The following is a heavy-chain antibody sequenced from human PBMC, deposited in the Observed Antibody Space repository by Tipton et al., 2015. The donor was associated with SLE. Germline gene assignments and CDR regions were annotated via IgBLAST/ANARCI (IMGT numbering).Heavy chain of an antibody. CDR2: IGTSGSTI. CDR3: VRDQVGGGVDY. Sequence: SLRLSCTASGFTFTNAWMNWVRQAPGRGLDWVSYIGTSGSTIHYAESVKGRFTISRDNAKNSLYLQMNSLGVEDTAVYYCVRDQVGGGVDYWGQGTLVTVSS. J-gene: IGHJ4*02. CDR1: GFTFTNAW. V-gene: IGHV3-48*03.